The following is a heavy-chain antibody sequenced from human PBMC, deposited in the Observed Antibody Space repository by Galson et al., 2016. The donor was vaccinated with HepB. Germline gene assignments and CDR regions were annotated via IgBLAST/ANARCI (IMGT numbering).Heavy chain of an antibody. D-gene: IGHD2-8*01. CDR3: ARDIVLMVFSADYYYYGMDV. CDR2: ISGYNGNT. J-gene: IGHJ6*02. Sequence: SVKVSCKASGYTFTSYGISWVRLAPGQGLERMGWISGYNGNTNYARKFQGRVTLITNTSTSTAYMELRSLRSDDTAVYYCARDIVLMVFSADYYYYGMDVWGQGTTVTVSS. V-gene: IGHV1-18*01. CDR1: GYTFTSYG.